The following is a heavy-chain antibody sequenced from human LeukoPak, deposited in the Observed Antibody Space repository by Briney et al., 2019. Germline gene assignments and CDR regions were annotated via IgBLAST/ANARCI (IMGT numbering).Heavy chain of an antibody. D-gene: IGHD6-13*01. CDR3: ARGRYSSSWYFYYYYYYMDV. Sequence: GASVKVSCKASGYTFTSYDINWVRQATGQGLEWMGWMNPNSGNTGYAQKFQGRVTMTRNASISTAYMELSSLRSEDTAVYYCARGRYSSSWYFYYYYYYMDVWGKGTTVTISS. V-gene: IGHV1-8*01. CDR1: GYTFTSYD. J-gene: IGHJ6*03. CDR2: MNPNSGNT.